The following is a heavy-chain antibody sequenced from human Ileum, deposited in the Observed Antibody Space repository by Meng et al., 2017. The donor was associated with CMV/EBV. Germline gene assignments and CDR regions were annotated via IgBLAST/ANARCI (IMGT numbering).Heavy chain of an antibody. V-gene: IGHV4-30-4*01. Sequence: GGYVSSSHYFWNWGRQPPRKGLEWVGYIHYSERNYYNTYLKSRVTISLDTYKNQFSLKMSSVTAADTAVYYCDRERRQVGTYDFDYWGQGTLVTVSS. CDR1: GGYVSSSHYF. CDR2: IHYSERN. J-gene: IGHJ4*02. CDR3: DRERRQVGTYDFDY. D-gene: IGHD3-16*01.